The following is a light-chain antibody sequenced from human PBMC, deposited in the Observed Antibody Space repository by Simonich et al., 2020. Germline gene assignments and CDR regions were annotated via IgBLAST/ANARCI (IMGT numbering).Light chain of an antibody. J-gene: IGKJ3*01. Sequence: DIQLTQSPSFLSASVGDRVTITCRASQGISSYLAWYQQKPGKAPKLLIYAASTLQSEFPSRFSGSGSGTEFTLTISSLQPEDFATYYCQQLNSYPFFGPGTKVDIK. CDR1: QGISSY. V-gene: IGKV1-9*01. CDR3: QQLNSYPF. CDR2: AAS.